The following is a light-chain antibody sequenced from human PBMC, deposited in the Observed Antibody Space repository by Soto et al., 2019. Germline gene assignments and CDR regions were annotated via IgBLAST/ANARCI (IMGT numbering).Light chain of an antibody. J-gene: IGKJ1*01. Sequence: DIQMSQSPSTLSASVGDRVAITCRASQSINTYLNWYQQKAGKAPKLLIYKASTLKSGVPSRFSGSGSGTEFTLTISSLQPDDFATYYCQHYNSYSEAFGQGTKVDIK. CDR2: KAS. CDR3: QHYNSYSEA. CDR1: QSINTY. V-gene: IGKV1-5*03.